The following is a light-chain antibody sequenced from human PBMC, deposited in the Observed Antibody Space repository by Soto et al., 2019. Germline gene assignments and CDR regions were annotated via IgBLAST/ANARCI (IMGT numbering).Light chain of an antibody. Sequence: ELVWTQSPGTPSLSPGERANLSRRASQSVSNNYLAWYQQKPGQAPRLLIYGASNRATGIPDRFSGSGSGTDFTLTISRLETEDFAVYDCQQYGSSTITFGQGTRLEIK. CDR3: QQYGSSTIT. V-gene: IGKV3-20*01. CDR1: QSVSNNY. J-gene: IGKJ5*01. CDR2: GAS.